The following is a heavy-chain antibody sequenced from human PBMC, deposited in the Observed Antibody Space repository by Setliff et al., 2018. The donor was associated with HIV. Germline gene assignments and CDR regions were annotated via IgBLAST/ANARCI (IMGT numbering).Heavy chain of an antibody. V-gene: IGHV4-38-2*02. CDR3: ARTSIRSGWGRNNWFDP. D-gene: IGHD6-19*01. CDR2: IYLSGST. Sequence: SETLSLTCTVSGYSISSGYYWGWIRQTPGKGLEWIGSIYLSGSTYYNPSLKSRVTISLDTSKNQFSLKLSSVTAADTAVYNCARTSIRSGWGRNNWFDPWGQGTLVTVSS. J-gene: IGHJ5*02. CDR1: GYSISSGYY.